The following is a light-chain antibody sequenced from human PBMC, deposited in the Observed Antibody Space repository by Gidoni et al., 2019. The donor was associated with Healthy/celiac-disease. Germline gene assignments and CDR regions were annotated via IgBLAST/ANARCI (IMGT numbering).Light chain of an antibody. Sequence: EVVLTQSRGTLSLSPGERATLSCRASQSITASYLGWYQQRPGQAPRLLMSGASSRASGIPGRFSGSGSGTDFTLTISRLEPEDFAVYFCQHYGPSPVFVGGTKVEIK. CDR2: GAS. CDR1: QSITASY. J-gene: IGKJ4*01. CDR3: QHYGPSPV. V-gene: IGKV3-20*01.